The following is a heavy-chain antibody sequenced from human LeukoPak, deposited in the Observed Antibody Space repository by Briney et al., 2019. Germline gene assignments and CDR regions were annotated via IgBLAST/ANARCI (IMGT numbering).Heavy chain of an antibody. J-gene: IGHJ3*02. D-gene: IGHD3-22*01. CDR1: GFTFSSYA. CDR2: ISGSGGST. CDR3: ARDSDYYDSSGYSIIHDAFDI. Sequence: GGSLRLSCAASGFTFSSYAMSWVRQAPGKGLEWVSAISGSGGSTYYADSVKGRFTISRDNSKNTLYLQMNSLRAEDTAVYYCARDSDYYDSSGYSIIHDAFDIWGQGTMVTVSS. V-gene: IGHV3-23*01.